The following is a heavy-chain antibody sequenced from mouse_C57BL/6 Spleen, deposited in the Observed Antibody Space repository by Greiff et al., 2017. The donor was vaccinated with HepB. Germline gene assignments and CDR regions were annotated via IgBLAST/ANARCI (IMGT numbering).Heavy chain of an antibody. V-gene: IGHV1-82*01. J-gene: IGHJ4*01. Sequence: QVQLQQSGPELVKPGASVKISCKASGYAFSSSWMNWVKQSPGKGLEWIGRIYPGDGDTNYNGKFKGKATLTADKSSSTAYMQRSSLTSEDSAVYFCARSYSNYLYAMDYWGQGTSVTVSS. CDR2: IYPGDGDT. CDR3: ARSYSNYLYAMDY. D-gene: IGHD2-5*01. CDR1: GYAFSSSW.